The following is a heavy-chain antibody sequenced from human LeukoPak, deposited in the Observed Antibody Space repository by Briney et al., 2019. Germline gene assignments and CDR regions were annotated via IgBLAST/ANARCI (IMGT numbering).Heavy chain of an antibody. V-gene: IGHV5-51*01. CDR2: IYPGDSDT. D-gene: IGHD6-6*01. Sequence: GESLKISCKGSGYSFTSYWIGWVRQMPGKGLEWMGIIYPGDSDTRYSPSFQGQVTISADKSISTAYLQWSSLKASDTAMYYCARNGMAARTEDDYYYYMDVWGKGTTVTVSS. J-gene: IGHJ6*03. CDR3: ARNGMAARTEDDYYYYMDV. CDR1: GYSFTSYW.